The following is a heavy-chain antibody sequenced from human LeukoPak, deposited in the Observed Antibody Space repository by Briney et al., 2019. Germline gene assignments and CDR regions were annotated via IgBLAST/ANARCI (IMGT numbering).Heavy chain of an antibody. CDR1: GFTFSDYY. CDR3: ARVGSSWYSDYFDY. CDR2: ISSSGSTI. Sequence: GGSLRLSCAASGFTFSDYYMSWLRQAPGKGLEWVSYISSSGSTIYYADSVKGRFTISRDNAKNSLYLQMNSLRAEDTAVYYCARVGSSWYSDYFDYWGQGTLVTVSS. J-gene: IGHJ4*02. V-gene: IGHV3-11*01. D-gene: IGHD6-13*01.